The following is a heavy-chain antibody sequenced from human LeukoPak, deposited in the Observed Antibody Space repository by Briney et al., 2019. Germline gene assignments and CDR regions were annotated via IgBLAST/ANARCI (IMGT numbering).Heavy chain of an antibody. D-gene: IGHD3-10*01. J-gene: IGHJ5*01. CDR2: IYPGDSDT. CDR3: ARGAQFDIPDSYGPARLLWFGGSWFDS. V-gene: IGHV5-51*01. Sequence: GESLKISCKGSGYSFTSYWIGWVRQMPGKGLEWMGIIYPGDSDTRYSPSLQGQVTISADKSISTAYLQWSSLKASDTAMYYCARGAQFDIPDSYGPARLLWFGGSWFDSWGQGTLVTVSS. CDR1: GYSFTSYW.